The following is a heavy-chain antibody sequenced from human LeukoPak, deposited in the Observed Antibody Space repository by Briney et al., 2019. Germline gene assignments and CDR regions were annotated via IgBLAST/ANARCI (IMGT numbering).Heavy chain of an antibody. CDR1: GFTFNTDT. CDR2: IWADGSRV. J-gene: IGHJ4*02. V-gene: IGHV3-33*08. CDR3: ARLYYYVSGTYSRYFDY. D-gene: IGHD3-10*01. Sequence: GGSLRLSCAASGFTFNTDTMNWVRQAPGKGLEWVAIIWADGSRVGYSDSVKGRFTISRDNSKNTVSLQMNSLRAEDTAVYYCARLYYYVSGTYSRYFDYWGQGTLVTVSS.